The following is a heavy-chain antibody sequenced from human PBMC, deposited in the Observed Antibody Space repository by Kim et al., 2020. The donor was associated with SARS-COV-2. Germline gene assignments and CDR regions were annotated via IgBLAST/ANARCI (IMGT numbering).Heavy chain of an antibody. D-gene: IGHD5-18*01. J-gene: IGHJ4*02. V-gene: IGHV4-39*01. CDR2: IYYSGNT. CDR3: ARHYSQVVTSMVPPAY. CDR1: GGSISSSSYY. Sequence: SETLSLTCTVSGGSISSSSYYWGWIRQPPGEGLEWIGSIYYSGNTYYNPSLKSRVIISVDTSKNQFSLKLSSVTAADTAVFYCARHYSQVVTSMVPPAYWGQGTLVTVSS.